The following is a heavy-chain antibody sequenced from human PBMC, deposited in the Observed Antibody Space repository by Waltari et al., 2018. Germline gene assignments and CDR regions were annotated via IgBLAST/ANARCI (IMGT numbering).Heavy chain of an antibody. V-gene: IGHV3-7*01. Sequence: EVQLVESGGGLVQPGGSLRLSCAASGFTFSSYVMSWVRQAPGEGREGGGNIKQDGSQKNYVDSVKGRFTISRDNAKNSLSLQMNSLRAEDTALYYCARGLREESSVGFDLWGQGTMVTVSS. CDR3: ARGLREESSVGFDL. CDR2: IKQDGSQK. D-gene: IGHD2-15*01. CDR1: GFTFSSYV. J-gene: IGHJ3*01.